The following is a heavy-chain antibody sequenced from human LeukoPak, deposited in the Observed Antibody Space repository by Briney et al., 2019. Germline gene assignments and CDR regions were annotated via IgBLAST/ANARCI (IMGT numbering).Heavy chain of an antibody. Sequence: PSETLSLTCTVSGGSISSSSFHWGWIRQPPGKGLEWIGTIFYSGSTYYNPSLKSRVTMSVDTSKNQFSLKLSSVTAADTAVYYCTRGGAAAGFDFWGQGTLVTVSS. CDR1: GGSISSSSFH. CDR3: TRGGAAAGFDF. D-gene: IGHD6-13*01. V-gene: IGHV4-39*01. J-gene: IGHJ4*02. CDR2: IFYSGST.